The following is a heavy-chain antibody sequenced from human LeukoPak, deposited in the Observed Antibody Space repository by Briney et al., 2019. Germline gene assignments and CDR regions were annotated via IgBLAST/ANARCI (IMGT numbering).Heavy chain of an antibody. CDR1: GGSISSGSYY. D-gene: IGHD3-10*01. V-gene: IGHV4-61*02. CDR3: ARAYYYGSGSYGLDY. Sequence: PSQTLSLTCTVSGGSISSGSYYWSWIRQPAGKGLEWIGRIYTSGSPNYNPSLKSRVTISVDTSKNQFSLKLTSVTAADTAVYYCARAYYYGSGSYGLDYWGQGTLVTVSS. J-gene: IGHJ4*02. CDR2: IYTSGSP.